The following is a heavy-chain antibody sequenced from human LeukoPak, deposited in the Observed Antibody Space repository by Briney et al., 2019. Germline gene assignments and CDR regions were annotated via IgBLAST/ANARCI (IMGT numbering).Heavy chain of an antibody. Sequence: ASVKLSCKASGYTFTSYAISWVRQAPGQGLEWRGWIRAHNGDTNHAQQLQGRVTMTTDTSTRTAYMELRSLRSEDTAVYYCARGEFICTINTCYASALDSWGQGTLVTVSS. J-gene: IGHJ4*02. D-gene: IGHD2-2*01. V-gene: IGHV1-18*01. CDR2: IRAHNGDT. CDR3: ARGEFICTINTCYASALDS. CDR1: GYTFTSYA.